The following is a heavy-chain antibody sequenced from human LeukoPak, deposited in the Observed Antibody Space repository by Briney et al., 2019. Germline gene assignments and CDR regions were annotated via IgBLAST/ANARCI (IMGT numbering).Heavy chain of an antibody. CDR2: ISSSGGTI. CDR3: ARDTNWGLDY. V-gene: IGHV3-48*03. J-gene: IGHJ4*02. D-gene: IGHD7-27*01. Sequence: LSGGSLRLSCAASGFTFNSYEMNWVRQAPGKGREWASYISSSGGTIYYADSVKGRFTISRDNAKNSLYLQMNSLRAEDTAVYYCARDTNWGLDYWDQGTLVTVSS. CDR1: GFTFNSYE.